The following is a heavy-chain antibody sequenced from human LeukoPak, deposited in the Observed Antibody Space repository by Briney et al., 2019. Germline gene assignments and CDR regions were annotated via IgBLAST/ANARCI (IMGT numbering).Heavy chain of an antibody. D-gene: IGHD1-26*01. V-gene: IGHV3-23*01. J-gene: IGHJ4*02. CDR1: GFTFTTYT. CDR3: ARIGSGTYTDY. CDR2: ISGSGVST. Sequence: GGSLRLSCAASGFTFTTYTMSWVRQAPGKGLEWLSAISGSGVSTFYADSVKGRCSISRDNSKNTLYLQMNSLRAEDTALYYCARIGSGTYTDYWGQGTLVALSS.